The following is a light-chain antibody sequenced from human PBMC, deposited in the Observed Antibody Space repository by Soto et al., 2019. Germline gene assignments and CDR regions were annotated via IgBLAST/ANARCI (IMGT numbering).Light chain of an antibody. Sequence: EFLMRQSPATLSVSPVVIATVSCRASQTVSSSFLAWFQHKPGQAPRLLIYGASTTATGIPARFSGSGSGTEFTLTISRLQPEDFAVYNCQQYSSWPRTFGQGTKVDIK. CDR1: QTVSSSF. J-gene: IGKJ1*01. CDR3: QQYSSWPRT. CDR2: GAS. V-gene: IGKV3-15*01.